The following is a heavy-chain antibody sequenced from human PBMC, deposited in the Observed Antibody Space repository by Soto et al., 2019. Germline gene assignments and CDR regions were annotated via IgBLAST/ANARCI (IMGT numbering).Heavy chain of an antibody. CDR2: IKYDGSEK. D-gene: IGHD1-1*01. J-gene: IGHJ4*02. CDR1: GFIFSNSW. CDR3: ARAPFWDSWNEPSYFDY. Sequence: HPGGSLRLSCAVSGFIFSNSWMSWVRQAPGKGLEWVASIKYDGSEKYYVDSVKGRFTISRDNAKNSLYLQMNSLRAEDTAVYFCARAPFWDSWNEPSYFDYWGQGALVTVSS. V-gene: IGHV3-7*05.